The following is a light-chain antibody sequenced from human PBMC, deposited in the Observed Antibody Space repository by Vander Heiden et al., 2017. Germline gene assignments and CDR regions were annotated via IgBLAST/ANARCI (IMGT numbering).Light chain of an antibody. CDR3: AAWDDSLSGWV. CDR2: SNN. CDR1: SSNIGSNY. J-gene: IGLJ3*02. V-gene: IGLV1-47*02. Sequence: QSVLTQPPSASGNPGQRVTIACSGSSSNIGSNYVYWYQQLPGTAPKLLIYSNNQRPSVVPDRFSGSKSGTSASLAISGLRSEDEADYYCAAWDDSLSGWVFGGGTKLTVL.